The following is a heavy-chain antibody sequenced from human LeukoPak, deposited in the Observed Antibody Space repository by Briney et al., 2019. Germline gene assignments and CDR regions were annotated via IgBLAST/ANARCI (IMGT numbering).Heavy chain of an antibody. V-gene: IGHV1-18*01. CDR2: ISAYNGNT. CDR3: AVVAATPDYYYYMDV. CDR1: GYTLTSYG. Sequence: ASVKVSCKASGYTLTSYGISWVRQAPGQGLEWMGWISAYNGNTNYAQKLQGRVTMTTDTSTSTAYMELRSLRSDDTAVYYCAVVAATPDYYYYMDVWGKGTTVTVSS. J-gene: IGHJ6*03. D-gene: IGHD2-15*01.